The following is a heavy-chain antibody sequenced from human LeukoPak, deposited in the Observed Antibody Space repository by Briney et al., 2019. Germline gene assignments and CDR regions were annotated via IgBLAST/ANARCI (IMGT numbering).Heavy chain of an antibody. V-gene: IGHV4-39*07. CDR1: GGSISSSSYY. J-gene: IGHJ4*02. D-gene: IGHD1-26*01. Sequence: SETLSLTCNVSGGSISSSSYYWGWIRQPPGKGLEWIGSIYYSGSTFYNPSLKSRVTISVDTSKNQFSVKLSSVTAADTAVYCCARVRYSGSYRFDYWGQGTLVTVSS. CDR3: ARVRYSGSYRFDY. CDR2: IYYSGST.